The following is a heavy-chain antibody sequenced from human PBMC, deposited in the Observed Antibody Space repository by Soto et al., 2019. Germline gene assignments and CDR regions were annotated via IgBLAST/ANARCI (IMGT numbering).Heavy chain of an antibody. Sequence: QVQLVQSGAEVKKPGSSVKVSCKASGGTFSSYAISWVRQAPGQGLEWMGGIIPIFGTANYAQKFQGRVTITADESTSTAYMELSSLRPEDTAVYYCARGGVVRAVNSYYGMDVWGQGTTVTVSS. CDR3: ARGGVVRAVNSYYGMDV. V-gene: IGHV1-69*01. CDR2: IIPIFGTA. J-gene: IGHJ6*02. CDR1: GGTFSSYA. D-gene: IGHD3-10*01.